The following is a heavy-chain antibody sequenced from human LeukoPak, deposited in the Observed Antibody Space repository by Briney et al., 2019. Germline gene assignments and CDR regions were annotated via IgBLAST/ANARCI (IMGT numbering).Heavy chain of an antibody. CDR1: DGSIRDSHHY. J-gene: IGHJ5*02. Sequence: SETLSLTCTVSDGSIRDSHHYWGWIRQPPGKGLEWIGSIYFTGTTYHNPSLRSRVTISVDTSKNQFSLKLSSVTAADTAVYYCARGLTYCSGGSCYFNWFDPWGQGTLVTVSS. CDR2: IYFTGTT. CDR3: ARGLTYCSGGSCYFNWFDP. D-gene: IGHD2-15*01. V-gene: IGHV4-39*07.